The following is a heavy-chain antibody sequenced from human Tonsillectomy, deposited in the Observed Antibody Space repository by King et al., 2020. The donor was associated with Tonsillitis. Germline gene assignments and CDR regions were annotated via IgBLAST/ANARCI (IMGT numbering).Heavy chain of an antibody. CDR1: GFTFSRYS. D-gene: IGHD6-13*01. J-gene: IGHJ4*02. V-gene: IGHV3-48*01. CDR3: ARDQQLVHDY. CDR2: ISSSSTI. Sequence: VQLVESGGGLVQPGGSLRLSCAASGFTFSRYSMNWVRQAPGKGLEWVSYISSSSTIYYADSVKGRFTISRDNAKNYLYLQMNSLGAEDTAVYYCARDQQLVHDYWGQGTLVTVSS.